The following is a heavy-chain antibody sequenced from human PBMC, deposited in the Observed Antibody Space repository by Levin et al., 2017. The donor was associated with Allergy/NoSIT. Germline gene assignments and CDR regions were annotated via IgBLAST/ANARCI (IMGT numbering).Heavy chain of an antibody. J-gene: IGHJ5*02. V-gene: IGHV4-39*07. CDR1: GGSISSSNYY. CDR3: ARDGAKYSSSSIT. CDR2: IYYSGST. D-gene: IGHD6-6*01. Sequence: PSETLSLTCTVSGGSISSSNYYWGWIRQPPGKGLEWIGSIYYSGSTYYNPSLKSRVTISVDTSKSQFSLNLSCVTAADTAVYYCARDGAKYSSSSITWGQGTLVTVSS.